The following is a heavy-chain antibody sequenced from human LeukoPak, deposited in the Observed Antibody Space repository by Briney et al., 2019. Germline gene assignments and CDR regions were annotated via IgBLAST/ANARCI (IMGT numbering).Heavy chain of an antibody. CDR3: AREGRYCTNGVCYSWLGY. J-gene: IGHJ4*02. CDR1: GYTFTSYY. CDR2: INPSGGST. V-gene: IGHV1-46*01. Sequence: ASVKVSCKASGYTFTSYYMHWVRQAPGQGLEWIGIINPSGGSTSYAQKFQGRVTITADESTSTAYMELSSLRSEDTAVYYCAREGRYCTNGVCYSWLGYWGQGTLVTVSS. D-gene: IGHD2-8*01.